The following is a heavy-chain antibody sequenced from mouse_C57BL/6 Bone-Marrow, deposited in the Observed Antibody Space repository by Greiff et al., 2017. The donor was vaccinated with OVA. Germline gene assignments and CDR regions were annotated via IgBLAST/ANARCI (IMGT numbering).Heavy chain of an antibody. CDR2: INPNYGTT. D-gene: IGHD1-1*01. V-gene: IGHV1-39*01. J-gene: IGHJ4*01. CDR1: GYSFTDYN. CDR3: ARSLTTVVARGMDY. Sequence: EVQLQQSGPELVKPGASVKISCKASGYSFTDYNMNWVKQSNGKSLEWIGVINPNYGTTSSNQKFKGKATLTVAQSSSTAYLQLNSLTSEDSAIYYSARSLTTVVARGMDYWGQGTSVTVSS.